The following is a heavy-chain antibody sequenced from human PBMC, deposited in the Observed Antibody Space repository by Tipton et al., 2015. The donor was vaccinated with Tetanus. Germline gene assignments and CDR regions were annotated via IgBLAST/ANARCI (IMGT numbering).Heavy chain of an antibody. Sequence: TLSLTCSVSGDSISSGGHYWGWIRQHPGKGLEWIGNIHYSGSTFYNPSLKSRVTISVDTSKNQFSLKLNSVTAADTAVYYCAREGAPRAFDIWGQGTMATVSS. J-gene: IGHJ3*02. CDR2: IHYSGST. CDR3: AREGAPRAFDI. CDR1: GDSISSGGHY. V-gene: IGHV4-31*03.